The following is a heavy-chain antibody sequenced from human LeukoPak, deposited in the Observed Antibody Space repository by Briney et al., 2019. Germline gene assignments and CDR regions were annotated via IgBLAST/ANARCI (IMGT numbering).Heavy chain of an antibody. CDR3: ARHSTMDRGAQMDYYYGMDV. J-gene: IGHJ6*02. Sequence: GGSLRLSCAASGFTVSSNYMSWVRQAPGKGLEWVSVIYSGGSTYYADSVKGRFTISRHNSKNTLYLQMNSLRAEDTAVYYCARHSTMDRGAQMDYYYGMDVWGQGTTVTVSS. D-gene: IGHD3-10*01. CDR2: IYSGGST. CDR1: GFTVSSNY. V-gene: IGHV3-53*04.